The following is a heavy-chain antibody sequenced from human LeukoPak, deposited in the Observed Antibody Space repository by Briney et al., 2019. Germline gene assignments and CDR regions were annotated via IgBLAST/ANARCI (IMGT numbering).Heavy chain of an antibody. Sequence: GGSLRLSCAASGFTFSNYAMHWVRQAPGKGLEWVAVISYDGDKKYYADSVKGRFTISRDNAKNSLYLQMNSLRAEDTAVYYCARAGYFYGDYRYYYYYYMDVWGKGTTVTVSS. CDR3: ARAGYFYGDYRYYYYYYMDV. CDR1: GFTFSNYA. V-gene: IGHV3-30*04. J-gene: IGHJ6*03. CDR2: ISYDGDKK. D-gene: IGHD4-17*01.